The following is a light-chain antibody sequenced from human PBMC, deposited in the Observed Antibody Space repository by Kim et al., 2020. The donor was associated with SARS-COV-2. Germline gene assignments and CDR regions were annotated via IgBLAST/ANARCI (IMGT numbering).Light chain of an antibody. CDR2: GAS. CDR3: QQYNDWPLT. V-gene: IGKV3-15*01. CDR1: QSVSSK. Sequence: EIVMTQSPATLSVSPGERVTLSCRASQSVSSKLAWYQQKPGQSPRLLIYGASARASGVPARLSGSGSGTEFTLTISSLQSEDFAIYYCQQYNDWPLTFGGGTKVDIK. J-gene: IGKJ4*01.